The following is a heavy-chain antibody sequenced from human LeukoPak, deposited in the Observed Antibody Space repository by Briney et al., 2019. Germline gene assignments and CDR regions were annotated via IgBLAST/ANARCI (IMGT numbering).Heavy chain of an antibody. CDR3: ARILSSSFDY. CDR2: INPDSGDT. Sequence: ASVKVSCKASGYSFTNYAMNWVRQAPGQGLEWMGWINPDSGDTNYAQKFQGRVTMTRDTSISTAYMDLSRLRSDDTAVYHCARILSSSFDYWGQGTLVTVSS. V-gene: IGHV1-2*02. CDR1: GYSFTNYA. D-gene: IGHD6-13*01. J-gene: IGHJ4*02.